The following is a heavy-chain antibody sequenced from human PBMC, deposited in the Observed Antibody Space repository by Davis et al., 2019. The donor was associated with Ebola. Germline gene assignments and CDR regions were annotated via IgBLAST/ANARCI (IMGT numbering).Heavy chain of an antibody. CDR2: ISSSGSTI. D-gene: IGHD3-10*01. Sequence: GESLKISCAASGFTFSDHYMSWIRQAPGKGLEWVSYISSSGSTIYYADSVKGRFTISRDNAKNSLYLQMNSLRAEDTAVYYCVGGSGSYYSYGMDVWGQGTTVTVSS. V-gene: IGHV3-11*01. CDR1: GFTFSDHY. J-gene: IGHJ6*02. CDR3: VGGSGSYYSYGMDV.